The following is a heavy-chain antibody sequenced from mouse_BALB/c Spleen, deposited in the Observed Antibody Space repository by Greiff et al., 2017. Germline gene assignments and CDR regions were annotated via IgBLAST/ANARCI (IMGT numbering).Heavy chain of an antibody. CDR3: ARNDCASSYRWYLDV. CDR1: GFNITDYY. V-gene: IGHV14-1*02. D-gene: IGHD1-1*01. Sequence: VQLQQSGAELVRPGALVKLSCKASGFNITDYYMHWVKQRPEQGLEWIGWIDPENGNTIYDPKFQGKASITADTSSNTAYLQLSSLTSEDTAVYYCARNDCASSYRWYLDVWGAGTTVTVSS. CDR2: IDPENGNT. J-gene: IGHJ1*01.